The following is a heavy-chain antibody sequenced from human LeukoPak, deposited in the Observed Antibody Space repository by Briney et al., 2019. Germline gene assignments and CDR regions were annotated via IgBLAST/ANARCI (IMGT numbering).Heavy chain of an antibody. CDR3: ADGGDSSSWFETNFDY. Sequence: PGGSLRLSCAASGFTFSSYAMAWVRQAPGKGLEWLSYISSSSKINYADSVKGRFTISRDNAKNSLYLQMNTLRDEDTAVYYCADGGDSSSWFETNFDYWGQGTLVTVSS. D-gene: IGHD6-13*01. CDR1: GFTFSSYA. J-gene: IGHJ4*02. V-gene: IGHV3-48*02. CDR2: ISSSSKI.